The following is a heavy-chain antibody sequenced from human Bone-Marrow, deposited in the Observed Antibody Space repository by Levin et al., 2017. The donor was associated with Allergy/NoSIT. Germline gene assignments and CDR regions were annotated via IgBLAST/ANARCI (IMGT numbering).Heavy chain of an antibody. CDR3: ARGGDWYSN. CDR2: STPIVGVT. CDR1: GGTFSDFP. Sequence: ASVKVSCKASGGTFSDFPITWVRQAPGQGLEWMGKSTPIVGVTNYAQNFQGRVTFTADKATSTAYMELSSLRYEDTANYYCARGGDWYSNWGQGTLVTVSS. D-gene: IGHD2-21*02. J-gene: IGHJ4*02. V-gene: IGHV1-69*04.